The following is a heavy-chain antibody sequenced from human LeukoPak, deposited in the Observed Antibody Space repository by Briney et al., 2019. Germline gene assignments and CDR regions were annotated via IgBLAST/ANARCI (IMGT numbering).Heavy chain of an antibody. Sequence: SETLSLTCTVSGGCISSYYWSWIRQPPGKGLEWIGYIYYSGSTNYNPSLKSRVTISVDRSKNQFSLKLSSVTPADTAVYYCARGYGSGMNWFDPWGQGTLVTVSS. CDR3: ARGYGSGMNWFDP. J-gene: IGHJ5*02. CDR2: IYYSGST. D-gene: IGHD3-10*01. CDR1: GGCISSYY. V-gene: IGHV4-59*01.